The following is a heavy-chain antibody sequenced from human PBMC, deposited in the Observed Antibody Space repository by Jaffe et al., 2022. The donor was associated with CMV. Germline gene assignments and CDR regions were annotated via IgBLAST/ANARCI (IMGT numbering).Heavy chain of an antibody. V-gene: IGHV1-46*01. CDR3: ARRGNSHGYDY. CDR1: GDSFTSNY. Sequence: QVQLVQSGVEVRKPGASVKISCKASGDSFTSNYMHWVRQAPGQGLEWMGIIHPSGGSTNYAQQFQGRVTMTRDTSTSTVYMELSSLRSEDTAVYYCARRGNSHGYDYWGQGTLVTVSS. D-gene: IGHD5-18*01. CDR2: IHPSGGST. J-gene: IGHJ4*02.